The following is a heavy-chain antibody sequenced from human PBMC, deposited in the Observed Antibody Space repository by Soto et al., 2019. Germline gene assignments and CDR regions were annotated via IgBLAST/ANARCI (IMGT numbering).Heavy chain of an antibody. CDR3: ATYSSSSNPQHYYYYGMDV. J-gene: IGHJ6*02. Sequence: QVQLVQSGAEVKKPGSSVKVSCKASGGTFSSYGISWVRQAPGQGLEWMGGIIPIFGTANYAQKFQGRVTITADEPTSTAYMELSSLRSEDTAVYYCATYSSSSNPQHYYYYGMDVWGQGTTVTVSS. CDR2: IIPIFGTA. CDR1: GGTFSSYG. D-gene: IGHD6-6*01. V-gene: IGHV1-69*01.